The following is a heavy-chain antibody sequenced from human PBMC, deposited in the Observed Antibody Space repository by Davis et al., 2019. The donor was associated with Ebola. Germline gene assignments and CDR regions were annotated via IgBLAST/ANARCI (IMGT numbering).Heavy chain of an antibody. CDR3: ARDPMVTIRYGMDV. J-gene: IGHJ6*02. CDR2: IKQDGSEK. CDR1: GFTFGDYA. V-gene: IGHV3-7*01. D-gene: IGHD5-12*01. Sequence: GESLKISCTASGFTFGDYAMSWVRQAPGKGLEWVANIKQDGSEKYYVDSVRGRFTISRDNAKNSLYLQMNSLRAEDTAVYYCARDPMVTIRYGMDVWGQGTTVTVSS.